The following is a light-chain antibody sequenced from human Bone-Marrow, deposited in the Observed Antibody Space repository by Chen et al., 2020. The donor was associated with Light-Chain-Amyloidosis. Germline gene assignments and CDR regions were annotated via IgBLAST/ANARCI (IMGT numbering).Light chain of an antibody. J-gene: IGLJ3*02. Sequence: FMLTQPYSVSESPGKTVIISCTRSSGSIATNYVQWYQQRPGSSPTTVIYEDDQRPSVVPDRFSGSIDRSSNSASLTISVLKTEDEADYYCQSYQGSSQGVFGGGTKLTVL. CDR2: EDD. CDR1: SGSIATNY. CDR3: QSYQGSSQGV. V-gene: IGLV6-57*01.